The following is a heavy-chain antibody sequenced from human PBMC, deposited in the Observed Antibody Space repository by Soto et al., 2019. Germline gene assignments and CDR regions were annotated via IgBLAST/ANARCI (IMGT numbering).Heavy chain of an antibody. Sequence: EVQLVESGGALVQPGGSLRLSCAASGFTFSTYSMNWVRQAPGKGLEWVSSISSSSTIYYADSVKGRFTISRDNVQNSIYLQMHSLRAADTAVYYCATERGSGWNFDYWGQGTLVTVSS. CDR1: GFTFSTYS. J-gene: IGHJ4*02. V-gene: IGHV3-48*01. D-gene: IGHD6-19*01. CDR3: ATERGSGWNFDY. CDR2: ISSSSTI.